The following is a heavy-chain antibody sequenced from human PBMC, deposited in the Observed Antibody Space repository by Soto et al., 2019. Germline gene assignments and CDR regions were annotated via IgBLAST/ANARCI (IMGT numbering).Heavy chain of an antibody. V-gene: IGHV1-69*06. CDR3: ARDMTRTVLPYFDF. Sequence: QVQLVQSGAEVKKPGSSVKVSCKASGGTFSNYVVNWVRQAPGQGLEWMGRIIPISGAANYAQKFQGTVTITADKSTITSYMELSSLRSEDTAVYYCARDMTRTVLPYFDFWGQGTLVTVSS. CDR2: IIPISGAA. D-gene: IGHD1-7*01. CDR1: GGTFSNYV. J-gene: IGHJ4*02.